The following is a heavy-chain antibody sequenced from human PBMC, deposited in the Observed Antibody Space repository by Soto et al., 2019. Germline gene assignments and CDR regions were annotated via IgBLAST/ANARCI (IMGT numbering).Heavy chain of an antibody. D-gene: IGHD3-16*02. CDR2: IYTSGST. Sequence: PSDTLSLTCTVSGGSISSYYWSWIRQPAGKGLEWIGRIYTSGSTNYNPSLKSRVTMSVDTSKNQFSLKLSSVTAADTAVYYCARVRAPPYYDHVWGSYRDAFDIWGQGTMVTVSS. V-gene: IGHV4-4*07. CDR1: GGSISSYY. CDR3: ARVRAPPYYDHVWGSYRDAFDI. J-gene: IGHJ3*02.